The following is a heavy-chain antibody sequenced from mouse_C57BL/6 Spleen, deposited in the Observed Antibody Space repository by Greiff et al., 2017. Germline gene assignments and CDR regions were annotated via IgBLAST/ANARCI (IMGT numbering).Heavy chain of an antibody. J-gene: IGHJ3*01. V-gene: IGHV1-53*01. CDR3: ARRDYCGSSSSFWFAY. CDR1: GYTFTSYW. D-gene: IGHD1-1*01. Sequence: VQLQQPGTELVKPGASVKLSCKASGYTFTSYWMHWVKQRPGQGLEWIGNINPSNGGTNYNEKFKSKATLTVDKSSSTAYMQLSSLTSEDSAVYYCARRDYCGSSSSFWFAYWGQGTLVTVSA. CDR2: INPSNGGT.